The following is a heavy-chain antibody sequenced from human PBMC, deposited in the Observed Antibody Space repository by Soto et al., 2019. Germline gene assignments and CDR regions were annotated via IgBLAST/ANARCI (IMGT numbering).Heavy chain of an antibody. CDR2: INHSGST. CDR3: ARAYGGNSGVFDY. D-gene: IGHD4-17*01. Sequence: QVQLQQWGAGLLKPSETLSLTCAVYGRSFSGYYWSWIRQPPGKGLEWIGEINHSGSTNYNPSLKSRVTRSVDTSQNQLSLNLSSVAAADTAVYYCARAYGGNSGVFDYWGQGTLVTVSS. V-gene: IGHV4-34*01. J-gene: IGHJ4*02. CDR1: GRSFSGYY.